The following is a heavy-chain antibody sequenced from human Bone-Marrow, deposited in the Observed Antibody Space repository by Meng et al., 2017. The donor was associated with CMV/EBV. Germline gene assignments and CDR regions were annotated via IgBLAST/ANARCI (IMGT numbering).Heavy chain of an antibody. J-gene: IGHJ4*02. CDR3: ARVGEYQLLYSIDY. Sequence: GESLKISCAASGFTFDDYGMSWVRQAPGKGLEWVSGINWNGGSTGYADSVKGRFTISRDNAKNSLYLQMNSLRAEDTALYYCARVGEYQLLYSIDYWGQGTRVTVSS. D-gene: IGHD2-2*02. V-gene: IGHV3-20*04. CDR2: INWNGGST. CDR1: GFTFDDYG.